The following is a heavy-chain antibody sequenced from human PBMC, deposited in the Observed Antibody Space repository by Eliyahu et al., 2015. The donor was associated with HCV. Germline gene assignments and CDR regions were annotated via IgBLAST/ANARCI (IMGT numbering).Heavy chain of an antibody. J-gene: IGHJ5*01. CDR1: GVQFLSYW. Sequence: EVQLVQSGAEVKKPGESLKISCKSSGVQFLSYWGSAGCARCPGKAWSGWGSSTFLTLRPDTARPFQGQVTISADNSITAAYLQWSSLKASDTAIYYCARGLVPGTTGAFDSWGQGTLVTVSS. CDR3: ARGLVPGTTGAFDS. V-gene: IGHV5-51*01. D-gene: IGHD1-14*01. CDR2: STFLTLRP.